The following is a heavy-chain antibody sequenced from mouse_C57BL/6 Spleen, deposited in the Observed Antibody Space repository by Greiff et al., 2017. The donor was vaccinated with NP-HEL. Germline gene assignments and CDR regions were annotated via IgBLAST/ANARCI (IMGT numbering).Heavy chain of an antibody. D-gene: IGHD1-1*01. CDR1: GYTFTSYW. V-gene: IGHV1-52*01. Sequence: VQLQQPGAELVRPGSSVKLSCKASGYTFTSYWMHWVKQRPIQGLEWIGNIDPSDSETHYNQKFKDKATLTVDKSSSTAYMQLSSLTSEDSAVYYCARRGIYYGSSYEGAMDYWGQGTSVTVSS. CDR2: IDPSDSET. CDR3: ARRGIYYGSSYEGAMDY. J-gene: IGHJ4*01.